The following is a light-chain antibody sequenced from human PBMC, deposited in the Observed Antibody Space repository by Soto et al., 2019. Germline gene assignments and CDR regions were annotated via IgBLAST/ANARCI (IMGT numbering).Light chain of an antibody. J-gene: IGLJ3*02. CDR2: EVR. CDR3: SAYTARSTLV. CDR1: SSNIGGNS. Sequence: QSVLTQPPSVSAAPGQKVTISCSGSSSNIGGNSVSWYQQLPGTAPKLIIYEVRNRPSGISSRFSGSRSGNTASLTISGLQSEDEGDYYCSAYTARSTLVFGGGTKVTVL. V-gene: IGLV1-51*01.